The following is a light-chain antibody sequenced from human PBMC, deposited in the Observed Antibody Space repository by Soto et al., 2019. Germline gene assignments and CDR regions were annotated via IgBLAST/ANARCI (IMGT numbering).Light chain of an antibody. CDR2: GAS. J-gene: IGKJ1*01. CDR1: QSVSSN. CDR3: QQYNSWSWT. Sequence: EIVMTQSPATLSVSPGERATLSCRASQSVSSNLAWYQQIPGQAPRLLIYGASTRATGIPARFSGSGSGTEFTLTISSLQSEDFAVYYCQQYNSWSWTFGQGTKVHIK. V-gene: IGKV3-15*01.